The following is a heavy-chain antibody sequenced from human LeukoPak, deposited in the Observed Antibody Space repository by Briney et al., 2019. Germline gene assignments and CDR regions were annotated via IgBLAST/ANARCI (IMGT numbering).Heavy chain of an antibody. D-gene: IGHD2-2*01. CDR3: ALIATAACDY. CDR1: GFTFSNYF. Sequence: GGSLRLSCAASGFTFSNYFMNWVRQAPGKGLEWVSSISSTSSYIYYADSVKGRFTISRDNAKNSLYLQMNSLRAEDTAVYYCALIATAACDYWGQGTLVTVSS. V-gene: IGHV3-21*01. J-gene: IGHJ4*02. CDR2: ISSTSSYI.